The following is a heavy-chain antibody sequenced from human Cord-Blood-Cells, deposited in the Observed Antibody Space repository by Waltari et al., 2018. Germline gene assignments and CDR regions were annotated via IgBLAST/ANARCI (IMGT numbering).Heavy chain of an antibody. CDR2: INHSGSR. Sequence: QAQLPQWCAGLLKPSETLSLSCAGSGGSFSGYYGTPIREPPGTGLEWIGGINHSGSRKYNPSLKNRVTISVDTSKNQFSLKLSSVTAADTAVYYCARAGSSWYNGFDPWGQGTLVTVSA. D-gene: IGHD6-13*01. CDR1: GGSFSGYY. V-gene: IGHV4-34*01. CDR3: ARAGSSWYNGFDP. J-gene: IGHJ5*02.